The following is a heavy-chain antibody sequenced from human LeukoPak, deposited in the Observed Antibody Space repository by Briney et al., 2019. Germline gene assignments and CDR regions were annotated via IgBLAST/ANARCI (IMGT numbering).Heavy chain of an antibody. CDR3: AREWLTHNWFDP. CDR1: GFTFSSYD. CDR2: ISGGETI. V-gene: IGHV3-48*03. J-gene: IGHJ5*02. Sequence: PGGSLRLSCSASGFTFSSYDMNWVRQAPGKGLEWLSYISGGETIDYADSVKGRFTISRYNAKNSLFLQMNNLRPEDTAVYYCAREWLTHNWFDPWGQGTLVIVSS. D-gene: IGHD6-19*01.